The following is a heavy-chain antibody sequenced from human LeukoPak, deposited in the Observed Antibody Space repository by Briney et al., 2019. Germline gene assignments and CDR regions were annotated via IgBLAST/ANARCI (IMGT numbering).Heavy chain of an antibody. CDR3: AIVGPRLAAAANNYYYYYGLDL. D-gene: IGHD6-13*01. V-gene: IGHV4-59*08. CDR1: GGSIRSDY. J-gene: IGHJ6*02. Sequence: PSETLSLTCTASGGSIRSDYWSWIRQSPGKGLEWIGSTYYSGSTNYNPSLKSRVTISVDTSKNQFSLSLSSVTAADTAVYYCAIVGPRLAAAANNYYYYYGLDLWGRGTAVTVSS. CDR2: TYYSGST.